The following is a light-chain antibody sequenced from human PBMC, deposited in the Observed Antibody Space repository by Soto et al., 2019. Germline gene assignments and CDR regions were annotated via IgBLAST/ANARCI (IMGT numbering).Light chain of an antibody. CDR1: QSVSSY. CDR2: DAS. Sequence: EIVLTQSPATLSLSPGERATLSCRASQSVSSYLAWYQQKPGQAPSLLIYDASNRATDIPARFSGSGSGTDFTLTINSLEPEDVAVYYCQQRSNWTRTFGQGTKLEIK. CDR3: QQRSNWTRT. J-gene: IGKJ2*01. V-gene: IGKV3-11*01.